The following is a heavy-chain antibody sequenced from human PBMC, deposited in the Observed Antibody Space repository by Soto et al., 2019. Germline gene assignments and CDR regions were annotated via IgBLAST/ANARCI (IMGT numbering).Heavy chain of an antibody. D-gene: IGHD1-26*01. CDR3: AKGKNSGSYLFYFDY. V-gene: IGHV3-23*01. J-gene: IGHJ4*02. CDR1: GITLSSYA. Sequence: GGSLRLSCAASGITLSSYAMSWVRQAPGKGPEWVSGLSASGGSTSYADSVKGRFTLSRDNSKNTLDLQMNSMRADDAAVYHCAKGKNSGSYLFYFDYWGQGALVTVSS. CDR2: LSASGGST.